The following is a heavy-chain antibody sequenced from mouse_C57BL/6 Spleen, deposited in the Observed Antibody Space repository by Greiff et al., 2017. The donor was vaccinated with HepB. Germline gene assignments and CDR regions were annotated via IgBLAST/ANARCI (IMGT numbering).Heavy chain of an antibody. CDR2: IYPGDGDT. CDR1: GYAFSSSW. Sequence: QVQLKESGPELVKPGASVKISCKASGYAFSSSWMNWVKQRPGKGLEWIGRIYPGDGDTNYNGKFKGKATLTADKSSSTAYMQLSSLTSEDSAVYFCARGDSSYPWFAYWGQGTLVTVSA. V-gene: IGHV1-82*01. J-gene: IGHJ3*01. D-gene: IGHD1-1*01. CDR3: ARGDSSYPWFAY.